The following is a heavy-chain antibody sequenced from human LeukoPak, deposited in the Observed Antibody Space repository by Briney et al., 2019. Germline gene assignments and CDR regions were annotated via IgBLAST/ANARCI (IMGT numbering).Heavy chain of an antibody. J-gene: IGHJ3*02. D-gene: IGHD3-9*01. Sequence: SGPTLVNPTQTLTLTCTSSGFSLSTSGVGVGWIRQPPGKALEWLALIYWDDDKRYSPPLKSRLTITKDTSKNQVVLTMTNMDPVDTATYYCAHFLDYDILTGYYSKPNAFDIWGQGTMVTVSS. CDR1: GFSLSTSGVG. CDR3: AHFLDYDILTGYYSKPNAFDI. V-gene: IGHV2-5*02. CDR2: IYWDDDK.